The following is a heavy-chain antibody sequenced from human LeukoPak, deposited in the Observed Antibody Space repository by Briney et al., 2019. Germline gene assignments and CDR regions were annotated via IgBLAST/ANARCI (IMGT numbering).Heavy chain of an antibody. CDR3: ARDLIYGDYPGP. D-gene: IGHD4-17*01. CDR2: INPNSGGT. J-gene: IGHJ5*02. CDR1: GYTFTGYY. V-gene: IGHV1-2*02. Sequence: ASVKVSCKASGYTFTGYYMHWVRQAPGQGLEWMGWINPNSGGTNYAQKFQGRVTMTRDTSISTAYMELSRVRSDDTGVYYCARDLIYGDYPGPWGQGTLVTVSS.